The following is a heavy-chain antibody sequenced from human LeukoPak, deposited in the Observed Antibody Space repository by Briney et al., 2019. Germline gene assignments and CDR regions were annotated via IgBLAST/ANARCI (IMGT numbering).Heavy chain of an antibody. J-gene: IGHJ4*02. V-gene: IGHV1-2*02. CDR3: ARDWADYGEFFDY. CDR2: INPNSGGT. D-gene: IGHD4-17*01. CDR1: GYTFSSFG. Sequence: ASVKVSCKASGYTFSSFGVSWVRQAPGQGLEWMGWINPNSGGTNYAQKFQGRVTMTRDTSISTAYMELSRLRSDDTAVYYCARDWADYGEFFDYWGQGTLVTVSS.